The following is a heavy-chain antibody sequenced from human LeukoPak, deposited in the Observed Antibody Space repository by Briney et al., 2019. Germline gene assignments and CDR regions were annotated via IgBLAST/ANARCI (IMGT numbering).Heavy chain of an antibody. J-gene: IGHJ3*02. D-gene: IGHD6-6*01. V-gene: IGHV3-23*01. CDR3: AKDDAALDAFDI. CDR1: GFTFSSYA. CDR2: ISGSGGAT. Sequence: GGSLRLSCAASGFTFSSYAMTWVRQAPGKGLEWVSGISGSGGATYSADSVKGRFTISRDNPKNTLYLQMNSLRAEDTAVYYCAKDDAALDAFDIRGQGTMVTVSS.